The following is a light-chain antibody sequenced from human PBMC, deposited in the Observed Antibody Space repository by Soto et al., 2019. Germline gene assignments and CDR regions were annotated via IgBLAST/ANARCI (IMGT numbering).Light chain of an antibody. J-gene: IGKJ1*01. V-gene: IGKV1-39*01. CDR3: QQSYSGPPT. Sequence: DVQMTQSPSSLSASVGDRVTITCRTSQTVTKYLNWYQQKPGKAPNLLIYAASALQSGVPSRFSDSGSGTDFTLTISNLQPDDFATYYCQQSYSGPPTFGPGTKVEIK. CDR2: AAS. CDR1: QTVTKY.